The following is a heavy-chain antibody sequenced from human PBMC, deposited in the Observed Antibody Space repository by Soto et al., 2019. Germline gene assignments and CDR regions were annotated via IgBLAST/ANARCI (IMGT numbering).Heavy chain of an antibody. D-gene: IGHD3-10*01. CDR3: ARGGAGSGSYYKVGYYYYYGMDV. V-gene: IGHV4-59*01. J-gene: IGHJ6*02. Sequence: SETLSLTCTVSGGSISSYHWSWIRQPPGKGLEWIGYIYYSGSTNYNPSLKSRVTISVDTSKNQFSLKLSSVTAADTAVYYCARGGAGSGSYYKVGYYYYYGMDVWGQGTTVTVS. CDR2: IYYSGST. CDR1: GGSISSYH.